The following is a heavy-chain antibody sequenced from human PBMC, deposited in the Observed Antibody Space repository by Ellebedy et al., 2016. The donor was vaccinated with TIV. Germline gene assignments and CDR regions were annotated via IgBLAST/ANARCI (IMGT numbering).Heavy chain of an antibody. D-gene: IGHD1-14*01. Sequence: PGGSLRLSCSASGFTFGSYAMTRVRQAPGKGLEWVSGINGGGTTYYADSVKGRFTITGDNSKNTLYLQMNSLRVEDTAVYFCAKARSWATEPYYGLDVWGQGTTVTVSS. CDR1: GFTFGSYA. V-gene: IGHV3-23*01. CDR2: INGGGTT. J-gene: IGHJ6*02. CDR3: AKARSWATEPYYGLDV.